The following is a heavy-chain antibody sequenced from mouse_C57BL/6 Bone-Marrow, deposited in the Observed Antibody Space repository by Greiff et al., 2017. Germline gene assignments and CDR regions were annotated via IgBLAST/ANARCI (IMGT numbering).Heavy chain of an antibody. CDR2: IDPSDSYT. J-gene: IGHJ4*01. CDR3: ARSGPYGGYYAMDY. D-gene: IGHD1-1*01. Sequence: QVQLQQPGAELVMPGASVKLSCKASGYTFTSYWMHWVKQRPGQGLEWIGEIDPSDSYTNYNQKFKGKSTLTVDKSSSTAYMQLSSLTSEDSAVYYCARSGPYGGYYAMDYWGQGTSVTVSS. V-gene: IGHV1-69*01. CDR1: GYTFTSYW.